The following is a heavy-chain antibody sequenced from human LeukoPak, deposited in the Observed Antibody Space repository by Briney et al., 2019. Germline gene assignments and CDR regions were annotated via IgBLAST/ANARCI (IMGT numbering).Heavy chain of an antibody. Sequence: SETLSLTCAVYGGSFSGYYWSWIRQPPGKGLEWIGEINHSGSTNYNPSLKSRVTISVDTSKNQFSLKLSSVTAADTAVYYCARHPISNNWFDPWGQGTLVTVSS. V-gene: IGHV4-34*01. CDR3: ARHPISNNWFDP. D-gene: IGHD3-3*01. J-gene: IGHJ5*02. CDR1: GGSFSGYY. CDR2: INHSGST.